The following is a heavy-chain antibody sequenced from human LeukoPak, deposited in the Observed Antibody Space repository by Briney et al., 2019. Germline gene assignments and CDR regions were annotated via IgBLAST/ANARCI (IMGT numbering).Heavy chain of an antibody. Sequence: PGGSLRLSCAVSGFTFSSYSMNWVRQAPGKGLEWVSYISSGSRIISYADSVKGRFTISRDNAKNPLYLQMNSLRDEDTAVYHCARDEGKWFDPWGQGTLVTVSS. CDR3: ARDEGKWFDP. CDR1: GFTFSSYS. V-gene: IGHV3-48*02. CDR2: ISSGSRII. J-gene: IGHJ5*02.